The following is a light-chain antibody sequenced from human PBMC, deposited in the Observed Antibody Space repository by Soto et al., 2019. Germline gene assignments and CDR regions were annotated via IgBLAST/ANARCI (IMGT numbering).Light chain of an antibody. V-gene: IGKV3-11*01. J-gene: IGKJ5*01. CDR3: QQRSNWPPGVT. CDR2: DAS. CDR1: QSVSSY. Sequence: ELVLTQSPHTLSSSPGERATLSCRASQSVSSYLAWYQQKPSQAPRLLIYDASNRATGIPARFSGSGSGTDFTLTISSLEPEDFAVYYCQQRSNWPPGVTLGQGTRLEIK.